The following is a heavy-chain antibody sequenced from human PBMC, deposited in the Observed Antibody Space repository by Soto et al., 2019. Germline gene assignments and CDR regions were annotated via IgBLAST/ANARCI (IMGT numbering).Heavy chain of an antibody. CDR2: ISSSSSDT. J-gene: IGHJ4*02. CDR3: ARRRPTGYYNY. V-gene: IGHV3-11*05. D-gene: IGHD3-9*01. CDR1: GFPFSDYY. Sequence: QVQLVESGGDLVKPGGSLRLSCAASGFPFSDYYMSWIRQAPGKGLEWVSSISSSSSDTNYAQSVKGRFTISRDNAKNSLHLQMNSLRAEXTAXYXCARRRPTGYYNYWGQGTLVTVSA.